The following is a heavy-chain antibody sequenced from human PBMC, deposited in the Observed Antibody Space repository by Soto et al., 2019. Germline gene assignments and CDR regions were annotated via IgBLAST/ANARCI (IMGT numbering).Heavy chain of an antibody. D-gene: IGHD1-26*01. CDR1: GFSVSTNY. J-gene: IGHJ4*02. CDR2: IYSGGSA. Sequence: GGSLRLSCAASGFSVSTNYMTWVRQAPGKGLEWVSVIYSGGSAYYADSVKGRFTISRDNSKNTLHLQMNSLRAEDTAVYYCARGSGSLYYFDFWGRGTLVTVSS. V-gene: IGHV3-53*01. CDR3: ARGSGSLYYFDF.